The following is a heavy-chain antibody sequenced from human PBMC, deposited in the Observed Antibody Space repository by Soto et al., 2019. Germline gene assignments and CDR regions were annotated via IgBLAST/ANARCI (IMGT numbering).Heavy chain of an antibody. Sequence: SVKVSCKASGGTFSSYAISWVLQAPGQGLEWMGGIIPIFGTANYAQKFQGRVTITADESTSTAYMELSSLRSEDTAVYYCARGGCSSTSCYRTGPMDYWGQGTLVTVSS. CDR2: IIPIFGTA. CDR3: ARGGCSSTSCYRTGPMDY. CDR1: GGTFSSYA. J-gene: IGHJ4*02. V-gene: IGHV1-69*13. D-gene: IGHD2-2*01.